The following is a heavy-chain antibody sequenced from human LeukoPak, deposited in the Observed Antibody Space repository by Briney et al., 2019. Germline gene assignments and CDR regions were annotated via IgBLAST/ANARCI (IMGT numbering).Heavy chain of an antibody. D-gene: IGHD3-3*01. CDR3: ATAGRRLFGVLIPLSFDY. J-gene: IGHJ4*02. Sequence: ASVKVSCKASGYTFTNYYIHWVRQAPGQGLEWMGMIIPSDGFTTYAQKFQGRLTMTRDMSTSTVYMELSSLRSEDTALYYCATAGRRLFGVLIPLSFDYWGQGTLVTVSS. V-gene: IGHV1-46*01. CDR2: IIPSDGFT. CDR1: GYTFTNYY.